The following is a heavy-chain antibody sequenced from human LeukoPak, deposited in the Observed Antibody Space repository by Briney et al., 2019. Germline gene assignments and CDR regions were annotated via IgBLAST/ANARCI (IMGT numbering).Heavy chain of an antibody. Sequence: SGGSLRLSCVASGFTFSDYYMSWIRQAPGKGLEWVSYISSSGSTIYYADSVKGRFTISRDNAKNSLSLQMNSLRVEDTALYYCARGGISIFGVVIYMDVWGKGTTVTVSS. J-gene: IGHJ6*03. CDR3: ARGGISIFGVVIYMDV. D-gene: IGHD3-3*01. CDR2: ISSSGSTI. CDR1: GFTFSDYY. V-gene: IGHV3-11*01.